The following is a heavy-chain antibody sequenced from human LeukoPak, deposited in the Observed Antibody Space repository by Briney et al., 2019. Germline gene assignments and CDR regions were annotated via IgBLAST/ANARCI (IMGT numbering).Heavy chain of an antibody. CDR3: TTMYDYVWGSYRYDRYYFDY. V-gene: IGHV3-15*05. CDR1: EFSFSNAW. Sequence: GGSLRLSCAASEFSFSNAWMSWVRQAPGKGLEWVGRIKSKTDGGTTDYAAPVKGRFTISRDDSKNTLYLQMNSPKPEDTAVYYCTTMYDYVWGSYRYDRYYFDYWGQGTLVTVSS. CDR2: IKSKTDGGTT. D-gene: IGHD3-16*02. J-gene: IGHJ4*02.